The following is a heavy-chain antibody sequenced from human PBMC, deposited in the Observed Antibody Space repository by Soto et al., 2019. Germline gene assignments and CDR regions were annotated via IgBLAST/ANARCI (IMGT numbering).Heavy chain of an antibody. J-gene: IGHJ4*02. Sequence: VSGKVSCKASGYTFTSYGVIWVRQDHGQGLEWMGWISAYNGNTNYAQKLQGRVTLTTDTSTSTAYMELRRLRSDDAAVYYCARAWYCSGGNCYSDSWGQGTLVTVSS. V-gene: IGHV1-18*01. CDR2: ISAYNGNT. CDR3: ARAWYCSGGNCYSDS. D-gene: IGHD2-15*01. CDR1: GYTFTSYG.